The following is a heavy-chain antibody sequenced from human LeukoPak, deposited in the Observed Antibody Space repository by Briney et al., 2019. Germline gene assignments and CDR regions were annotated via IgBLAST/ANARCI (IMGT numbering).Heavy chain of an antibody. CDR1: GFTFSTYA. V-gene: IGHV3-23*01. CDR3: ARSTVGTSCCTAVDY. CDR2: ISAGGDRT. D-gene: IGHD1-26*01. Sequence: GGSLRLSCAASGFTFSTYAMTWVRQAPGKGLEWVSGISAGGDRTYYADSVRGRFTISRDNSKNTLYLQMNSLRAEDTAEYYCARSTVGTSCCTAVDYWGQGTLVTVSS. J-gene: IGHJ4*02.